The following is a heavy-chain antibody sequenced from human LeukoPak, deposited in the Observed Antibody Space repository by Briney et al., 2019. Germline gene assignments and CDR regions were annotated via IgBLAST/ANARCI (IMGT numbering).Heavy chain of an antibody. CDR1: GGSISSSSYY. D-gene: IGHD4-11*01. J-gene: IGHJ3*02. Sequence: PSETLSLTCTVSGGSISSSSYYWGWIRQPPGKGLEWIGSIYYSGSTYYNPSLKSRVTISVDTSKNQFSLKLSSVTAADTAVYYCARDATTPRAFDIWGQGTMVTVSS. CDR2: IYYSGST. CDR3: ARDATTPRAFDI. V-gene: IGHV4-39*07.